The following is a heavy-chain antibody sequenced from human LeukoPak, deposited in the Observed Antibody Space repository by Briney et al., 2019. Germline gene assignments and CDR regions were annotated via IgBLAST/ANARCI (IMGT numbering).Heavy chain of an antibody. Sequence: GGSLRLSCAASGFTVSSNYMSWVRQAPGKGLEWVSVIYSGGSTYYADSVKGRFTISRDNSKNTLYLQMNSLRAEDTAVYYCARDYYGSSGYFNWFDPWGQGTLVTVSS. CDR2: IYSGGST. D-gene: IGHD3-22*01. CDR3: ARDYYGSSGYFNWFDP. V-gene: IGHV3-53*01. CDR1: GFTVSSNY. J-gene: IGHJ5*02.